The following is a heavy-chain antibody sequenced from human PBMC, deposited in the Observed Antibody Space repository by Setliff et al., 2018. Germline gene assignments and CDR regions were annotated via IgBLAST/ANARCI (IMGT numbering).Heavy chain of an antibody. J-gene: IGHJ3*02. CDR3: ARKGISALSGAFDM. V-gene: IGHV4-4*07. Sequence: SETLSLTCTVSGGSISNYYWSWIRQPAGKGLEWIGRIYTSGSTNYNPSLKSRVTMSVDTSKNQFSLKLSSVTAADTAVYYCARKGISALSGAFDMWGQGTRGTV. D-gene: IGHD1-26*01. CDR2: IYTSGST. CDR1: GGSISNYY.